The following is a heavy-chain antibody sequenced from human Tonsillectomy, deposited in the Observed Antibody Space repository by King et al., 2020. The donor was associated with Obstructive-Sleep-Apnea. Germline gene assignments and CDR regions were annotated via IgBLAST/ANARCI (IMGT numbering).Heavy chain of an antibody. CDR2: INPNSGGT. V-gene: IGHV1-2*04. CDR1: GYTFTGYY. Sequence: VQLVQSGAEVKKPGASVKVSCKASGYTFTGYYMHWVRQAPGQGLEWMGWINPNSGGTNYAKKFQGWVTMTRETSISTAYMELSRLRSDDTAVYYCAREAPDSSGYYGAFDIWGQGTMVTVSS. CDR3: AREAPDSSGYYGAFDI. J-gene: IGHJ3*02. D-gene: IGHD3-22*01.